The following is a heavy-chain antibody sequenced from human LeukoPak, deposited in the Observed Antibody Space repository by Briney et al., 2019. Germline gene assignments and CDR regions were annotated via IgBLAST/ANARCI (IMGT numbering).Heavy chain of an antibody. CDR3: ARDRYYYDSSSYRFDY. D-gene: IGHD3-22*01. CDR1: GGSISSYY. J-gene: IGHJ4*02. V-gene: IGHV4-4*07. CDR2: IYTSGST. Sequence: KPSETLSLTCSVSGGSISSYYWSWVRQPAGKGLEWIGRIYTSGSTNYNPSLKSRVTMSVDTSKNQFSLKLSSVTGADTAVYYCARDRYYYDSSSYRFDYWGRGTLVTVSS.